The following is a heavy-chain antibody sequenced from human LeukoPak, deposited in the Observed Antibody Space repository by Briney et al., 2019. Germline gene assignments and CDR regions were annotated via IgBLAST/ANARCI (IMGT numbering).Heavy chain of an antibody. J-gene: IGHJ3*02. CDR1: GYSFNSYW. CDR3: ARRHWNDVFWAFDI. Sequence: GESLKISRKGSGYSFNSYWIGWVRPMPGKGLGWIGIIYPGDSDTRYSPSFQGQVTISADKSISTAYLQWSSLKASDAAMYYCARRHWNDVFWAFDIWGQGTMVTVSS. CDR2: IYPGDSDT. D-gene: IGHD1-1*01. V-gene: IGHV5-51*01.